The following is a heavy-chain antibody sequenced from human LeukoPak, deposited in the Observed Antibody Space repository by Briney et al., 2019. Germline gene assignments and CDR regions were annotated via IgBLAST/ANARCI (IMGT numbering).Heavy chain of an antibody. Sequence: PSETLSLTCAVYGGSFSGYYWSWIRQPPGKGLEWIGEINHSGSTNYNPSLKSRVTISVDTSKNQFSLKLSSVTAADTAVYYCARGLWFGELYYFDYWGQGTLVTVSS. CDR1: GGSFSGYY. J-gene: IGHJ4*02. CDR3: ARGLWFGELYYFDY. V-gene: IGHV4-34*01. CDR2: INHSGST. D-gene: IGHD3-10*01.